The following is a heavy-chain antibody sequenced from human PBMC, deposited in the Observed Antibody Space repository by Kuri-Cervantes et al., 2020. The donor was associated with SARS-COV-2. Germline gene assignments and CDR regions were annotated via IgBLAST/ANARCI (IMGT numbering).Heavy chain of an antibody. D-gene: IGHD5-18*01. Sequence: GESLKLSCEASGYTVSSNYMSWVRQAPGKGLEWVSVIYSGCSTYYADSVKGRFTISRDNSKNTLYLQMNSLRAEDTAVYYCVRSNTAMVTKRGYYYGMGVWGQGTRVNGAS. CDR1: GYTVSSNY. J-gene: IGHJ6*01. CDR2: IYSGCST. V-gene: IGHV3-66*01. CDR3: VRSNTAMVTKRGYYYGMGV.